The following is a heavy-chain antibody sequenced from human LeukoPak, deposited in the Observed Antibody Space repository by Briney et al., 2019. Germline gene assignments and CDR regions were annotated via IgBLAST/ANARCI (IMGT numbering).Heavy chain of an antibody. Sequence: GGSLRLSCAASGFTFSSYSMNWVRQAPGKGLEWVSSISSSSSYIYYADSVKGRFTISRDNAKNSLYLQMNSLRAEDTAVYYCASQDYNDSSGRRNYYYYGMDVWGQGTTVTVSS. CDR1: GFTFSSYS. V-gene: IGHV3-21*01. CDR2: ISSSSSYI. CDR3: ASQDYNDSSGRRNYYYYGMDV. J-gene: IGHJ6*02. D-gene: IGHD3-22*01.